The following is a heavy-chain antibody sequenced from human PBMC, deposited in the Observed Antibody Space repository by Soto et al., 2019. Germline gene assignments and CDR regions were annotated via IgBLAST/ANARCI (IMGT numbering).Heavy chain of an antibody. CDR3: STVRAY. V-gene: IGHV3-15*01. J-gene: IGHJ4*02. CDR1: GFTFSKTY. CDR2: IKPKTDGGTT. D-gene: IGHD3-10*01. Sequence: KTGGSLRLSCAASGFTFSKTYMNWVRQAPGKGLEWVGRIKPKTDGGTTDYAAPVEGRFTISRDDSKNTLYLQMNSLKTDDTAVYYCSTVRAYWGQGTLVTVSS.